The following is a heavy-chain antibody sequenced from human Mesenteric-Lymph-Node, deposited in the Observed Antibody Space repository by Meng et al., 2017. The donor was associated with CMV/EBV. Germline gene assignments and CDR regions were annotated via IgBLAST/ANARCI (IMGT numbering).Heavy chain of an antibody. CDR2: TLYDGTNT. CDR3: ARDLMVGGVISAFDI. CDR1: GFAFSRYV. D-gene: IGHD3-10*01. J-gene: IGHJ3*02. V-gene: IGHV3-30*19. Sequence: GFAFSRYVIHWVRQAPGKGLELVAVTLYDGTNTNNADSVKGRFTISRDNSKNTLSLQMNSLRAEDTAGYYCARDLMVGGVISAFDIWGQGTMVTVSS.